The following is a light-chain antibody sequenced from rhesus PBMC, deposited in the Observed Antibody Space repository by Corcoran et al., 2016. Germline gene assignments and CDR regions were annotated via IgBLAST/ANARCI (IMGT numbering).Light chain of an antibody. J-gene: IGKJ4*01. CDR1: QSLLHSNGNTY. CDR2: GTS. Sequence: DIVMTQTPLSLPITPGEPASISCRSSQSLLHSNGNTYLHWYLQKPGQSPALLSYGTSNRASGVPDRFSGRGSSTDFTLKISKVEAECVGVYYCARAIAFPLTFVGGAKVQIK. V-gene: IGKV2-72*02. CDR3: ARAIAFPLT.